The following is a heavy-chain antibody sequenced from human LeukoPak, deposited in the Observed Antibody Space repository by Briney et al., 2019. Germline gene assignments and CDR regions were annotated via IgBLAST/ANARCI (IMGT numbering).Heavy chain of an antibody. CDR2: IKQDGSEK. J-gene: IGHJ4*02. Sequence: GGSLRLSCAASGFTSSSYWMSWVRQAPGKGLEWVANIKQDGSEKYYVDSVKGRFTISRDNAKNSLYLQMNSLRAEDTALYYCAKDTHYDILTGYDYWGQGTLVTVSS. V-gene: IGHV3-7*03. CDR3: AKDTHYDILTGYDY. D-gene: IGHD3-9*01. CDR1: GFTSSSYW.